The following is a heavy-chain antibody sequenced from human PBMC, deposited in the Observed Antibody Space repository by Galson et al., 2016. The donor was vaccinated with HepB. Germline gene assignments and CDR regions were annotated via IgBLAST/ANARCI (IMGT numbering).Heavy chain of an antibody. CDR1: RFTFNNYG. CDR2: ITYDGTTT. Sequence: SLRLSCAASRFTFNNYGMHWVRQAPGKGLDWVAVITYDGTTTYSADSVKGRFTISRDNSKHTLYLQMTSLRPEDTAIYYCAGAFDYWGQGILVTVSS. V-gene: IGHV3-30*03. CDR3: AGAFDY. J-gene: IGHJ4*02.